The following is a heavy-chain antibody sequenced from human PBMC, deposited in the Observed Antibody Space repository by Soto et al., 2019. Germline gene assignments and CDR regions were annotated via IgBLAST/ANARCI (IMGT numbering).Heavy chain of an antibody. V-gene: IGHV3-30*03. CDR3: TTAGGYCSSTSCATVYYYYYMDV. CDR1: GFTFSSYG. CDR2: ISYDGSNK. Sequence: GGSLRLSCAASGFTFSSYGMHWVRQAPGKGLEWVAVISYDGSNKYYADSVKGRFTISRDNSKNTLYLQMNSLKTEDTAVYYCTTAGGYCSSTSCATVYYYYYMDVWGKGTTVTVSS. D-gene: IGHD2-2*01. J-gene: IGHJ6*03.